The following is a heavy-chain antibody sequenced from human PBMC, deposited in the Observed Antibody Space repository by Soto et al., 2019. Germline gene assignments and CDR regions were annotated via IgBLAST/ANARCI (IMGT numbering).Heavy chain of an antibody. CDR2: TSYDGSNN. CDR3: ARWGTTGGLDV. V-gene: IGHV3-33*05. CDR1: GFTFRSYV. D-gene: IGHD1-1*01. J-gene: IGHJ4*02. Sequence: QVQLVESGGGVVQPGTSLRLSCVGPGFTFRSYVIHWGRQAPGKGLEWVALTSYDGSNNFYGDSVKGRLTISRHNSRNTVALQMDSLIFEDRALYYYARWGTTGGLDVWGQGTLV.